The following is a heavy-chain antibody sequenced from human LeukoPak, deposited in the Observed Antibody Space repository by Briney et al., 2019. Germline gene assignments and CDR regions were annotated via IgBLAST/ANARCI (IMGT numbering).Heavy chain of an antibody. CDR1: GFTVITND. D-gene: IGHD1-14*01. V-gene: IGHV3-53*01. CDR3: ARGVEPLAANTLAY. J-gene: IGHJ4*02. Sequence: GRSLRLSCAASGFTVITNDMTWVCQAPGKGLEWGSVLYSDGNTKYADSVQGRFTISRDNSKNTLYLEMNSLSPDDTAVYYCARGVEPLAANTLAYWGQGTLVTVSS. CDR2: LYSDGNT.